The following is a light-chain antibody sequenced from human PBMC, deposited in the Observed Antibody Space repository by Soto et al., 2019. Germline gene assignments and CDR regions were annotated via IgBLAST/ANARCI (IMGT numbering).Light chain of an antibody. V-gene: IGKV3-15*01. Sequence: ILMTQSPVTLSVSPGDSATLSCRASQSIGSNLAWYQQKPGQEPRLLIYAASTSVTVLTRRFSGRGSLTEFTLTISGLQSDYVAMYYYEPYNNCPPFTFGHGTRLEIK. J-gene: IGKJ5*01. CDR2: AAS. CDR1: QSIGSN. CDR3: EPYNNCPPFT.